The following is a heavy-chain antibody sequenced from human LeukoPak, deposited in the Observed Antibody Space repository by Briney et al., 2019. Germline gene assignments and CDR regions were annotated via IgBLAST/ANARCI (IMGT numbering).Heavy chain of an antibody. D-gene: IGHD2-21*02. CDR1: GGSISSSSYY. CDR2: IYYSGST. CDR3: ARDGVTGDY. Sequence: PSETLSLTCTVSGGSISSSSYYWGWIRQPPGKGLEWIGSIYYSGSTYYNPSLKSRVTISVDTSKNQFSLKLSSVTAADTAVYYCARDGVTGDYWGQGTLVTVSS. J-gene: IGHJ4*02. V-gene: IGHV4-39*07.